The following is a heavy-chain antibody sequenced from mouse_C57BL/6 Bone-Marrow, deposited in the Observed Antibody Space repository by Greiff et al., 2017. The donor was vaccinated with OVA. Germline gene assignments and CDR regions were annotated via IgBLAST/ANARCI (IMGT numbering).Heavy chain of an antibody. J-gene: IGHJ1*03. Sequence: EVNLVESGGGLVKPGGSLKLSCAASGFTFSDYGMHWVRQAPEKGLEWVAYISSGSSTIYYADTVKGRFTISRDNARNTLYLQMSSLKSEDTAMYYCTRDDDGYRHFDVWGTGTTVTVSS. CDR2: ISSGSSTI. D-gene: IGHD2-3*01. V-gene: IGHV5-17*03. CDR3: TRDDDGYRHFDV. CDR1: GFTFSDYG.